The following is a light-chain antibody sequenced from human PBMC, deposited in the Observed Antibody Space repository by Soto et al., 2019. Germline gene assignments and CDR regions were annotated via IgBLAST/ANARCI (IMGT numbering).Light chain of an antibody. CDR2: GAS. V-gene: IGKV3-20*01. Sequence: EIVLTQSPGTLSLSPGERATLSCRASQSVSSSYLAWYQQKPGQAPRLLIYGASSRATGIPDRFSGSGSGTDFTLTIIRLEPEDFAVYSCQQYGSSRTFGQETKVEFK. CDR1: QSVSSSY. J-gene: IGKJ1*01. CDR3: QQYGSSRT.